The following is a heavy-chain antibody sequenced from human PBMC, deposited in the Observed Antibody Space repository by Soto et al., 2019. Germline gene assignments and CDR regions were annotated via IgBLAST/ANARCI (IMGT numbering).Heavy chain of an antibody. J-gene: IGHJ6*02. CDR2: INSDGSST. CDR1: GFTFSSYW. Sequence: EVQLVESGGGLVQPGGSLRLSCAASGFTFSSYWMHWVRQAPGKGLVWVSRINSDGSSTSYADSVKGRFTISRDNAKTTLYLQMNSLRAEDTAVYYCARVGTVGTLCMDVWGQGTTVTVSS. CDR3: ARVGTVGTLCMDV. D-gene: IGHD1-1*01. V-gene: IGHV3-74*01.